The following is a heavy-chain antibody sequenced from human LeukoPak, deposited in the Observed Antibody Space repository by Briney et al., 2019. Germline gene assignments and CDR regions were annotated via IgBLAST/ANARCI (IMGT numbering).Heavy chain of an antibody. CDR2: INPNSGGT. CDR3: ARAGAVVDNWFDP. Sequence: ASVKVSCKASGYTFTGYYMHWVRQAPGQGLEWMGWINPNSGGTNYAQRFQGRVTMTRDTSISTAYMVLSRLRSDDTAVYYCARAGAVVDNWFDPWGQGTLVTVSS. J-gene: IGHJ5*02. CDR1: GYTFTGYY. V-gene: IGHV1-2*02. D-gene: IGHD2-15*01.